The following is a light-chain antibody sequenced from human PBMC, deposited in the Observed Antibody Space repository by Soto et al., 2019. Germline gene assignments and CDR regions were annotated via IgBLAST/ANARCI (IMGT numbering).Light chain of an antibody. J-gene: IGKJ5*01. CDR1: QSVSSSY. CDR2: GAS. Sequence: EIVMTQSPATLSVSPGERATLSCRASQSVSSSYLAWYQQKPGPAPMLLIYGASTRATGVPARFSGSGSGTEFTLTISSLQSEDFAVYYCHQYDNWPKTFGQGTRRESK. V-gene: IGKV3-15*01. CDR3: HQYDNWPKT.